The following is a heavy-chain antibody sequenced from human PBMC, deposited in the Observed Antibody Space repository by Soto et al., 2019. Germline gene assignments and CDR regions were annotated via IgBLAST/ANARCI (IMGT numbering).Heavy chain of an antibody. CDR3: ARGDCSSTRCYLRQWFDP. Sequence: ASVKVSCKASGYTFTGYYMHWVRQAPGQGLEWMGWINPNSGGTNYAQKFQGWVTMTRDTSISTAYMELSRLRSDDTAVYYCARGDCSSTRCYLRQWFDPWGQGTLVTVSS. D-gene: IGHD2-2*01. V-gene: IGHV1-2*04. CDR1: GYTFTGYY. CDR2: INPNSGGT. J-gene: IGHJ5*02.